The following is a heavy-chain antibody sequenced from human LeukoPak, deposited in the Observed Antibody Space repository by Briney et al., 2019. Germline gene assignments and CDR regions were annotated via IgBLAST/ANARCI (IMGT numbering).Heavy chain of an antibody. CDR1: GFTFSNYD. J-gene: IGHJ4*02. CDR3: ASSAGALIDC. D-gene: IGHD6-19*01. V-gene: IGHV3-33*01. Sequence: GGSLRLSCAASGFTFSNYDMHWVRQAPGKGLEWVAVIWFDSSNKFYADSVKGRFTISRDNSKNTLYLQMNSLRAEDTAVYYCASSAGALIDCWGQGTLVIVSS. CDR2: IWFDSSNK.